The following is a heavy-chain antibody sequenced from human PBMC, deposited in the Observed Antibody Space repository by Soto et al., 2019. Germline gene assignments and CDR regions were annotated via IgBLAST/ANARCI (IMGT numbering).Heavy chain of an antibody. V-gene: IGHV1-18*04. CDR1: GYTFTSYG. D-gene: IGHD6-19*01. Sequence: XSVKVSCKASGYTFTSYGISWVRQAPGQGLEWMGWISAYNGNTNYAQKLQGRVTMTTDTSTSTAYMELRSLRSDDTAVYYCARGYSSGWSLDWFDHWGQGALVTVSS. J-gene: IGHJ5*02. CDR3: ARGYSSGWSLDWFDH. CDR2: ISAYNGNT.